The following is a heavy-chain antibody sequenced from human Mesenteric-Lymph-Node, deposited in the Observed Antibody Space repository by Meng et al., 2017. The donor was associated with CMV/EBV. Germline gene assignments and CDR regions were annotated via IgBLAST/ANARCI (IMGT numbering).Heavy chain of an antibody. CDR1: GGSFSGYY. J-gene: IGHJ5*02. CDR2: INDSGST. V-gene: IGHV4-34*01. Sequence: GSLRLSCAVYGGSFSGYYWSWIRQPPGKGLEWIGEINDSGSTIYNPSLKSRVTISADTSKNQFSLNLSYVTAADTAVYFCARDLWFDIWGQGTLVTVSS. CDR3: ARDLWFDI.